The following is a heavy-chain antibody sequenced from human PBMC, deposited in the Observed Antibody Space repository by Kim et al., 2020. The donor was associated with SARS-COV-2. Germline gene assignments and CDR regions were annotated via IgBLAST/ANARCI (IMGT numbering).Heavy chain of an antibody. CDR2: I. V-gene: IGHV3-21*01. CDR3: VREITSSSSFDN. J-gene: IGHJ4*02. Sequence: IHSADSLNGRFTISRDHAKNSLHLQMNSLSPDDTAVYYCVREITSSSSFDNWGQGTLVTVSS. D-gene: IGHD6-6*01.